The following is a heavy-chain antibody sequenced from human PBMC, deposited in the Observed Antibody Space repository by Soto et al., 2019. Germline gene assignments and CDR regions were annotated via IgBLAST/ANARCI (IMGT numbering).Heavy chain of an antibody. D-gene: IGHD5-12*01. Sequence: SETLSLTCTVSGGSISSGAYYWSWIRQHPGKGLEWIGYIYYSGSTYYNPSLKSRVTISVDTSKNQFSLKLSSVTAADTAVYYCARRIFSGYEFQGYYYGMDVWGQGTTVTVSS. V-gene: IGHV4-31*03. CDR2: IYYSGST. CDR1: GGSISSGAYY. J-gene: IGHJ6*02. CDR3: ARRIFSGYEFQGYYYGMDV.